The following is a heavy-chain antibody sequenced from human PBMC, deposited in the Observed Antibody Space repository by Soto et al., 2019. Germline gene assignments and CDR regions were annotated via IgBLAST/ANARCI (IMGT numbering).Heavy chain of an antibody. CDR1: GVTFSSYA. Sequence: GASVKVSCKASGVTFSSYAISWVRQAPGQGLEWMGGIIPIFGTANYAQKFQGRVTITADESTSTAYMELSSLRSEDTAVYYCARDSWGIAARPNYYYYGMDVWGQGTTVTVSS. CDR3: ARDSWGIAARPNYYYYGMDV. J-gene: IGHJ6*02. V-gene: IGHV1-69*13. D-gene: IGHD6-6*01. CDR2: IIPIFGTA.